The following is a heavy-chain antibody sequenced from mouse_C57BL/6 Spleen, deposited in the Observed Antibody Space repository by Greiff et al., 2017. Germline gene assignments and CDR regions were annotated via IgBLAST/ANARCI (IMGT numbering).Heavy chain of an antibody. J-gene: IGHJ4*01. D-gene: IGHD2-4*01. V-gene: IGHV5-17*01. CDR1: GFTFSDYG. Sequence: EVHLVESGGGLVKPGGSLKLSCAASGFTFSDYGMHWVRQAPEKGLEWVAYISSGSSTIYYADTVKGRFTISRDNAKNTLFLQMTSLRSEDTAMXYCANYDYDGYAMDYWGQGTSVTVSS. CDR3: ANYDYDGYAMDY. CDR2: ISSGSSTI.